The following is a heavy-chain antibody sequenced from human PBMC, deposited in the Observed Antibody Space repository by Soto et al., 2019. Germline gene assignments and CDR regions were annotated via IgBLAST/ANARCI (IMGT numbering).Heavy chain of an antibody. D-gene: IGHD3-3*01. V-gene: IGHV1-18*04. J-gene: IGHJ6*02. CDR2: ISAYNGNT. CDR1: GYTFTSYG. Sequence: QVQLVQSGAEVKKPGASVKVSCKASGYTFTSYGISWVRQAPGQGLEWMGWISAYNGNTNYAQKLQGRGTMTTDTSTSTAYMGLRSLRSDDTAVYFCAREIKYRCYDLGSGPIYYYYGMDVWGQGTTVTVSS. CDR3: AREIKYRCYDLGSGPIYYYYGMDV.